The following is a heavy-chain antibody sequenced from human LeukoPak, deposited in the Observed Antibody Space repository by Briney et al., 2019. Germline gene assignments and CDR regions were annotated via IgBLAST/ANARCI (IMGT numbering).Heavy chain of an antibody. Sequence: ASVKVSCKASGYTFTSYGISWVRQAPGQGLEWMGWISAYNGNTNYAQKLQGRVTMTTDTSTSTAYMELRSLRSDDTAVYYCAIDVRVRYYYDSSGYYSPGYWGQGTLVTVSS. CDR1: GYTFTSYG. CDR3: AIDVRVRYYYDSSGYYSPGY. J-gene: IGHJ4*02. V-gene: IGHV1-18*01. D-gene: IGHD3-22*01. CDR2: ISAYNGNT.